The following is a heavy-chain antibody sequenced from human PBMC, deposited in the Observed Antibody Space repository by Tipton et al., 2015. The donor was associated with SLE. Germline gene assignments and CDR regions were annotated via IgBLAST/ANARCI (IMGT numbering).Heavy chain of an antibody. V-gene: IGHV4-34*01. J-gene: IGHJ4*02. CDR3: ARHPTSFAYDSSGLDY. Sequence: LRLSCAASGFTFSSYWMSWVRQAPGKGLEWIGEINHSGSTNYNPSLKSRVTISVDTSKNQFSLKLSSVTAADTAVYYCARHPTSFAYDSSGLDYWGQGTLVTVSS. CDR1: GFTFSSYW. CDR2: INHSGST. D-gene: IGHD3-22*01.